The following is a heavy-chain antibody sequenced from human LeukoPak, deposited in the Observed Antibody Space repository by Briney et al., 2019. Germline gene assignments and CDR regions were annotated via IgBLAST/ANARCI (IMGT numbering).Heavy chain of an antibody. CDR1: GVSISTYY. Sequence: SETLSLTCTVSGVSISTYYWSWIRQPPGKGLEWIGSIYYSGSTYYNPSLKSRVTISVDTSKNQFSLKLSSVTAADTAVYYCARGEVRLDYWGQGTLVTVSS. CDR3: ARGEVRLDY. CDR2: IYYSGST. V-gene: IGHV4-59*05. J-gene: IGHJ4*02. D-gene: IGHD4-11*01.